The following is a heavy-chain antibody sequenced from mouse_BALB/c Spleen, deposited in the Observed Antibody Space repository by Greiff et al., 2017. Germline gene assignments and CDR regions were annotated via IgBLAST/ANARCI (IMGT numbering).Heavy chain of an antibody. CDR2: IRNKANGYTT. V-gene: IGHV7-3*02. J-gene: IGHJ4*01. CDR3: ARDRYYYGSSYAMDY. D-gene: IGHD1-1*01. Sequence: EVQLVESGGGLVQPGGSLRLSCATSGFTFTDYYMSWVRQPPGKALEWLGFIRNKANGYTTEYSASVKGRFTISRDNSQSILYLQMNTLRAEDSATYYCARDRYYYGSSYAMDYWGQGTSVTVSS. CDR1: GFTFTDYY.